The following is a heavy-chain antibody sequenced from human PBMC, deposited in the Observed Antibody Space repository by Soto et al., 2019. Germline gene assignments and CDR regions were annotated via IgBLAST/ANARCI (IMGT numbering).Heavy chain of an antibody. CDR1: GGSVSSGSYY. V-gene: IGHV4-61*01. CDR3: ARSTVTTIDY. J-gene: IGHJ4*02. D-gene: IGHD4-17*01. Sequence: QVQLQESGPGLVKPSETLSLTCTVSGGSVSSGSYYWSWIRQPPGKGLEWIGYIYYSGSTNYNPSLKSRVTLSVDTSKNQFSLKLSSVTAADTAVYYCARSTVTTIDYWGQGTLVTVSS. CDR2: IYYSGST.